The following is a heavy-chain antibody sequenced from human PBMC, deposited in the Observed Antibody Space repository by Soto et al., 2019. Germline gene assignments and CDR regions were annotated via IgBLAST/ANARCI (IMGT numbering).Heavy chain of an antibody. Sequence: QVQLQQWGAGLLKPSETLSLTCAVYGGSFSGYYWSWIRQPPGKGLEWIGEINHSGSTNYNPSLRSRVTISVDTSKNQFSLKLSSVTAADTAVYYCARGPGVYYYSGMDVWGQGTTVTVSS. CDR1: GGSFSGYY. V-gene: IGHV4-34*01. CDR2: INHSGST. D-gene: IGHD3-10*01. CDR3: ARGPGVYYYSGMDV. J-gene: IGHJ6*02.